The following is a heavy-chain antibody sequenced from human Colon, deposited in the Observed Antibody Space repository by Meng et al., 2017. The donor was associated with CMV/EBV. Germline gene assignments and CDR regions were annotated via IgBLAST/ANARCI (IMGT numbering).Heavy chain of an antibody. Sequence: ASVKVSCKASGYTFTGYYIHWVRQAPGQGLEWMGWINPNSGGTNYAQKFQGRVTMTRDTSISTAYMELSRLRSDDTATYYCAKAQSLYPYYDDSGPDYWGQGTLVTVSS. CDR3: AKAQSLYPYYDDSGPDY. V-gene: IGHV1-2*02. CDR1: GYTFTGYY. J-gene: IGHJ4*02. CDR2: INPNSGGT. D-gene: IGHD3-22*01.